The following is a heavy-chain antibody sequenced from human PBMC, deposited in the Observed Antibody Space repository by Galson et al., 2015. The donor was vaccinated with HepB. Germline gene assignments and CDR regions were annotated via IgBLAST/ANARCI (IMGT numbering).Heavy chain of an antibody. CDR2: ISAYNGNT. J-gene: IGHJ6*02. CDR3: ARDEGFLDPNGGMDV. D-gene: IGHD3/OR15-3a*01. V-gene: IGHV1-18*04. CDR1: GYTFTSYG. Sequence: SVKVSCKASGYTFTSYGISWVRQAPGQGLEWMGWISAYNGNTNYAQKLQGRVTMTTDTSTSTAYMELRSLRSDDTAVYYCARDEGFLDPNGGMDVWGQGTTVTVSS.